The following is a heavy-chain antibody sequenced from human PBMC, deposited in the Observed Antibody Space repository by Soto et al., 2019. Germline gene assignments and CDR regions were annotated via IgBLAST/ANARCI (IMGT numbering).Heavy chain of an antibody. V-gene: IGHV4-30-2*01. CDR2: IYHTGTT. CDR1: GDSITSLGYS. D-gene: IGHD3-3*01. CDR3: AATVFGEYSHYGWEG. Sequence: SVTRSLTYSVSGDSITSLGYSWSWTRQPPGKALEWIGYIYHTGTTYYTAALKSRVTISLDRSKNRISLSLNSVTAADTAVYYCAATVFGEYSHYGWEGCGQGTTVTVS. J-gene: IGHJ6*02.